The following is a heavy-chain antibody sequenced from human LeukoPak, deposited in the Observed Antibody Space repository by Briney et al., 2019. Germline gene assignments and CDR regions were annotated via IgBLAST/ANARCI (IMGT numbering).Heavy chain of an antibody. Sequence: ASVKVSCKASGYTFTGYYIHWARQAPGQGLEWMGWINPNSGGTNYAQKFQGRVTMTRDTSISTAYMELNRLRSDDTAVYYCATTHDYGGNPFDYWGQGTLVTVSS. J-gene: IGHJ4*02. CDR2: INPNSGGT. CDR3: ATTHDYGGNPFDY. V-gene: IGHV1-2*02. D-gene: IGHD4-23*01. CDR1: GYTFTGYY.